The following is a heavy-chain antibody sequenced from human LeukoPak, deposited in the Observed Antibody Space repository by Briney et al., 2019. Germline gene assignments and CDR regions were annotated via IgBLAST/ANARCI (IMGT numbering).Heavy chain of an antibody. CDR2: IYYSGST. CDR3: ARDPAYYYDSSGYYYGDY. D-gene: IGHD3-22*01. V-gene: IGHV4-39*07. Sequence: SETLSLTCTVSGGSISSSSYYWGWIRQPPGKGLEWIGSIYYSGSTYYNPSLKSRVTISVDTSKNQFSLKLSSVTAADTAVYYCARDPAYYYDSSGYYYGDYWGQGTLVTVSS. CDR1: GGSISSSSYY. J-gene: IGHJ4*02.